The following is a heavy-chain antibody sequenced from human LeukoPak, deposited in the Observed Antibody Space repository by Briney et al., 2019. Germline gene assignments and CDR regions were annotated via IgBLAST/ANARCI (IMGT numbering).Heavy chain of an antibody. CDR2: ICYSGST. J-gene: IGHJ5*02. V-gene: IGHV4-39*01. CDR1: AGSISSSSYS. D-gene: IGHD6-13*01. Sequence: PSETLSLTCTVSAGSISSSSYSWGWIRQPPGKGLEWIGSICYSGSTYYNPSLKSRVTISVDTSKNQFSLKLSSVTAADTAVYYCARRDSSSWTTNPRNNWFDPWGQGTLVTVSS. CDR3: ARRDSSSWTTNPRNNWFDP.